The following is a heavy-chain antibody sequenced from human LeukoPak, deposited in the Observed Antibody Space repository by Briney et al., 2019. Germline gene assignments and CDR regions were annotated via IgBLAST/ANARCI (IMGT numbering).Heavy chain of an antibody. Sequence: PSETLSLTCTVSGGSFNSFFWSWVRQPPGKGLEWIGYIYTSGNTYYSPSLKSRVTISLDTSKNQLSLRLISETAADTAVYYCARRGTWFDPWGQGTLVTVSS. D-gene: IGHD3-10*01. CDR2: IYTSGNT. V-gene: IGHV4-4*09. CDR1: GGSFNSFF. CDR3: ARRGTWFDP. J-gene: IGHJ5*02.